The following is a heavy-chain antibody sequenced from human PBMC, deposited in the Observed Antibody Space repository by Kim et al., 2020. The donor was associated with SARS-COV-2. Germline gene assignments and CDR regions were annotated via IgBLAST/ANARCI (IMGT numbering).Heavy chain of an antibody. J-gene: IGHJ4*02. CDR2: SSGSTI. D-gene: IGHD6-6*01. V-gene: IGHV3-48*03. Sequence: SSGSTIYYADSVKGRFTISRDNAKNSLYLQMNSLRAEDTAVYYCATSQRYWGQGTLVTVSS. CDR3: ATSQRY.